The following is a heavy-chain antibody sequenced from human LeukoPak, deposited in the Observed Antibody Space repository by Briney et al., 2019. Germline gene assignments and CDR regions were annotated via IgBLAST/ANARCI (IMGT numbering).Heavy chain of an antibody. CDR1: GFSFSSYG. CDR3: AKDDSGTFDY. Sequence: PGGSLRLSCAASGFSFSSYGMHWVRQAPGKGLEWVAVIWYDGSKEHYVDCVKGRFTISRDNAKNTVFLQMNSLRVEDSAVYYCAKDDSGTFDYWGQGIPVIVSS. J-gene: IGHJ4*02. D-gene: IGHD5-12*01. CDR2: IWYDGSKE. V-gene: IGHV3-33*03.